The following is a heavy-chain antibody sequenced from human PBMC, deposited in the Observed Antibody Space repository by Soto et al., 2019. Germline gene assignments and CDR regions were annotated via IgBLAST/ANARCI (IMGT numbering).Heavy chain of an antibody. CDR3: ARGGVSTRTFDY. Sequence: PGESLKISCKGSGYNFAGYWIAWVRQMPGKGLELMGIIYPSDSDTRYRPSFQGQVTISADKSISSAYLQWSSLRASDTAMYYCARGGVSTRTFDYWGQGTPVTFSS. CDR1: GYNFAGYW. J-gene: IGHJ4*02. V-gene: IGHV5-51*01. D-gene: IGHD3-3*01. CDR2: IYPSDSDT.